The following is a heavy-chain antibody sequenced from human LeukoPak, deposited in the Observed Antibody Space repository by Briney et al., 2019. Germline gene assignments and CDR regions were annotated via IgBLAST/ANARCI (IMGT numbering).Heavy chain of an antibody. Sequence: ASETLSLTCTVSGGSISSSSYYWGWIRQPPGKGLEWIGSIYYSGSTYYNPSLKSRVTISVDTSKNQFSLKLSSVTAADTAVYYCARHHYYDSSGYFDYWGQGTLVTVSS. CDR2: IYYSGST. CDR3: ARHHYYDSSGYFDY. D-gene: IGHD3-22*01. V-gene: IGHV4-39*01. J-gene: IGHJ4*02. CDR1: GGSISSSSYY.